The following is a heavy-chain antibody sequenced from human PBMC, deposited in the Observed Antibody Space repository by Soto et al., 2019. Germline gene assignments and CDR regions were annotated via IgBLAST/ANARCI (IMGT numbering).Heavy chain of an antibody. CDR1: GFTFSSYS. V-gene: IGHV3-23*01. Sequence: XGSLRLSFAASGFTFSSYSMGWVRQAPGKGLEWVSAISGSGGSTYYADSVKGRFTISRDNSKNTLSLQMNSLRAEDTAVYYCARRIDATPVDDAFDLWGHGTMVTVSS. D-gene: IGHD2-15*01. J-gene: IGHJ3*01. CDR2: ISGSGGST. CDR3: ARRIDATPVDDAFDL.